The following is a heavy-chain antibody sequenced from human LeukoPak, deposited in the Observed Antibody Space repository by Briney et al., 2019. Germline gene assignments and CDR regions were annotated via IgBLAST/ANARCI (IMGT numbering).Heavy chain of an antibody. D-gene: IGHD5-18*01. Sequence: SETLSLTCTVSGGSISSYYWSWIRQPAGKGLEWIGRIYTSGSTNYNPSLKSRVTMSVDTSKNQFSLKLGSVTAADTAVYYCANGYSYGRFDYWGQGTLVTVSS. CDR3: ANGYSYGRFDY. J-gene: IGHJ4*02. V-gene: IGHV4-4*07. CDR1: GGSISSYY. CDR2: IYTSGST.